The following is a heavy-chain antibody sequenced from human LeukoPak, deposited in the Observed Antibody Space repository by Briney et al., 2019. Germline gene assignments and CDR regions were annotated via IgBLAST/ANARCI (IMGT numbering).Heavy chain of an antibody. CDR1: GFTFSSYG. CDR2: ISYDGSNK. CDR3: AKDRSSHSIRYYFDY. J-gene: IGHJ4*02. D-gene: IGHD3-3*02. V-gene: IGHV3-30*18. Sequence: GGSLRLSYAASGFTFSSYGMHWVRQAPGKGLEWVAVISYDGSNKYYADSVKGRFTISRDNSKNTLYLQMNSLRAEDTAVYYCAKDRSSHSIRYYFDYWGQGTLVTVSS.